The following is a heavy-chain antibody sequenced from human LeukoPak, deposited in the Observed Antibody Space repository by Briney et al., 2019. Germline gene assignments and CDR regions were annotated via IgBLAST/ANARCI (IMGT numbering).Heavy chain of an antibody. CDR1: GDSMSSYF. CDR2: IYTSGST. J-gene: IGHJ4*02. D-gene: IGHD4-17*01. V-gene: IGHV4-4*07. Sequence: SETLSLTCTVSGDSMSSYFWSWIRQPPGKGLEWIGRIYTSGSTNYNPSLKSRVTMSVDTSKNQFSLKLSSVTAADTAVYYCAREGSGDGDYPLDYGGQGTLVTVSS. CDR3: AREGSGDGDYPLDY.